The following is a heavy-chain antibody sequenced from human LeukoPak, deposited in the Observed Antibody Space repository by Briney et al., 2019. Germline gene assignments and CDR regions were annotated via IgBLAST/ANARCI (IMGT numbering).Heavy chain of an antibody. J-gene: IGHJ4*02. V-gene: IGHV3-21*01. CDR1: GFTFSSYS. D-gene: IGHD3-10*01. CDR3: ARGSGPGSYYPRFDY. CDR2: ISSSSDYI. Sequence: PGGSLRLSCAASGFTFSSYSMNWVRQAPGKGLEWVSSISSSSDYIYYADSVKGRFTISRDNAKNSLYVQTNSLRAEDTAAYYCARGSGPGSYYPRFDYWGQGTLVTVSS.